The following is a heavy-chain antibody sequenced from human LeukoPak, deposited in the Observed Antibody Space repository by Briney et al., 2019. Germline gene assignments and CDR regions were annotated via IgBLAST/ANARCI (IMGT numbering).Heavy chain of an antibody. Sequence: GRSLRLSCAASGFTFSSYSMHWVRQAPGKGLEWVAVISYDGSTEYYADSVKGRFTISRDNSKNTLYLQMNSLRAEDTAVYYCARDRSYYYGSGSFYYYGMDVWGKGTTVTVSS. CDR1: GFTFSSYS. D-gene: IGHD3-10*01. J-gene: IGHJ6*04. V-gene: IGHV3-30*03. CDR3: ARDRSYYYGSGSFYYYGMDV. CDR2: ISYDGSTE.